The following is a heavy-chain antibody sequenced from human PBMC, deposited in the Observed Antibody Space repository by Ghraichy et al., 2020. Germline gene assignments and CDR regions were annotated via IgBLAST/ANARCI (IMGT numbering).Heavy chain of an antibody. CDR2: ISWNSGSI. V-gene: IGHV3-9*01. Sequence: LSLTCAASVFTFDDYAMHWVRQAPGKGLEWVSGISWNSGSIGYADSVKGRFTISRDNAKNSLYLQMNSLRAEDTALYYCAKDQRPGYCTNGVCYRGAFDIWGQGTMVTVSS. CDR1: VFTFDDYA. D-gene: IGHD2-8*01. J-gene: IGHJ3*02. CDR3: AKDQRPGYCTNGVCYRGAFDI.